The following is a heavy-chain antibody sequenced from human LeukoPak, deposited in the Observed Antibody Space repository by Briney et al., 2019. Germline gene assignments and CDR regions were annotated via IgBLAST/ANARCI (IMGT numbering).Heavy chain of an antibody. CDR3: AREGVPDAFDI. J-gene: IGHJ3*02. CDR1: GGTFNSYA. D-gene: IGHD3-10*01. V-gene: IGHV1-69*06. Sequence: SVKVSCKASGGTFNSYAISWVRQAPGQGLEWMGGIIPIFGTANYAQKFQGRVTITADKSTSTAYMELSSLRSEDTAVYYCAREGVPDAFDIWGQGTMVTVSS. CDR2: IIPIFGTA.